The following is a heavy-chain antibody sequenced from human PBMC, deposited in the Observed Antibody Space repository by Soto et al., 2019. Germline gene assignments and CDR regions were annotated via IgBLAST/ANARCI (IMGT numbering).Heavy chain of an antibody. V-gene: IGHV1-8*01. J-gene: IGHJ6*03. Sequence: ASVKVSCKASGYTFTSYDINWVRQATGQGLEWMGWMNPNSGNTGYAQKFQGRVTMTRNTSISTAYMELSSLRSEDTAVYYCARGRRGPSAARSSSYYYYYMDVWGKGTTVTVSS. CDR1: GYTFTSYD. D-gene: IGHD6-6*01. CDR3: ARGRRGPSAARSSSYYYYYMDV. CDR2: MNPNSGNT.